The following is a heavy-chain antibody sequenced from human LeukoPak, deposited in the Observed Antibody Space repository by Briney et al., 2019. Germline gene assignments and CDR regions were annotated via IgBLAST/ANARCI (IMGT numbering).Heavy chain of an antibody. CDR2: INPGGGST. D-gene: IGHD6-13*01. CDR3: ARDCLIAAAGSYFDY. J-gene: IGHJ4*02. Sequence: ASVKVSCKASGYTFTSYYMHWVRQAPGQGLEWMGIINPGGGSTSYAQKFQGRVTMTRDTSTSTVCMELSSLRSEDTAVYYCARDCLIAAAGSYFDYWGQGTLVTVSS. V-gene: IGHV1-46*01. CDR1: GYTFTSYY.